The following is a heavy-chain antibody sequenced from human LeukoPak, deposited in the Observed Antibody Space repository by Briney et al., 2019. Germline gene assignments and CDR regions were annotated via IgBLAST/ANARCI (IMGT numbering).Heavy chain of an antibody. CDR1: GGSISSYY. D-gene: IGHD3-10*01. CDR2: IYYSGGT. Sequence: SETLSLTCTVSGGSISSYYWSWIRQPPGKGLEWIGYIYYSGGTDYNPSLKSRVTISVDTSKNQFSLKLSSVTAADTAVYYCARDHYRAVVWGVPNNWFDPWGQGTLVTVSS. V-gene: IGHV4-59*01. J-gene: IGHJ5*02. CDR3: ARDHYRAVVWGVPNNWFDP.